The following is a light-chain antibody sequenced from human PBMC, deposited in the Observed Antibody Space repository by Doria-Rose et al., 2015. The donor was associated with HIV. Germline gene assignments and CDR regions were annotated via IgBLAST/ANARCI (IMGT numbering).Light chain of an antibody. CDR1: QSVSSN. V-gene: IGKV3-11*01. Sequence: QSPATLSLSPGERATLSCRASQSVSSNLAWYQRKPGQAPRLLIYDASNRATGIPARFSGSGSGTDFTLTISSLEPEDFAVYFCQQRSNWPPIFTFGPGTKVDI. J-gene: IGKJ3*01. CDR3: QQRSNWPPIFT. CDR2: DAS.